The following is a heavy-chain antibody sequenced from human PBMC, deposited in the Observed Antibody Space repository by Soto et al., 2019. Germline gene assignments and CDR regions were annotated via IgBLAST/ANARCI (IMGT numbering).Heavy chain of an antibody. D-gene: IGHD7-27*01. CDR1: GGSIRRSDYY. CDR2: IYYSGST. J-gene: IGHJ4*02. CDR3: SRLESVTRSLGYFDY. V-gene: IGHV4-31*03. Sequence: QLQLQESGPGLVKPSQTLSLTCTVSGGSIRRSDYYWSWVRQLPGRGLEWIAYIYYSGSTFYNPSLMSRLAISVDTSRNQFSLSLTSVPAADTAVYYCSRLESVTRSLGYFDYWGQGIRVTVTS.